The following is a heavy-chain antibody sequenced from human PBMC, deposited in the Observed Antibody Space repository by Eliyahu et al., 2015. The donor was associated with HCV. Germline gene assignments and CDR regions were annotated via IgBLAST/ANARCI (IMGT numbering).Heavy chain of an antibody. J-gene: IGHJ2*01. CDR3: ARGPGWERRNWYFDL. Sequence: QVQLVQSGAEVKKPGSSVKXSCKASGGTFSXYAISWVRQAPGQGLEWMGGIIPIFGTANYAQKFQGRVTITADESTSTAYMELSSLRSEDTAVYYCARGPGWERRNWYFDLWGRGTLVTVSS. CDR2: IIPIFGTA. CDR1: GGTFSXYA. V-gene: IGHV1-69*01. D-gene: IGHD1-26*01.